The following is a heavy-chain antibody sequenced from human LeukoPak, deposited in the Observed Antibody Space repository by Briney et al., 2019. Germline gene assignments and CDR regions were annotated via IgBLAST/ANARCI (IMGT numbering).Heavy chain of an antibody. Sequence: PGGSLRLSCAASGFAFSSYAMSWVRQAPGKGLEWVSAISGSGGSTYYADSVKGRFTISRDNSKNTLYLQMNSLRAEDTAVYYCARASSGWYRLPLDYWGQGTLVTVSS. D-gene: IGHD6-19*01. CDR3: ARASSGWYRLPLDY. J-gene: IGHJ4*02. CDR1: GFAFSSYA. CDR2: ISGSGGST. V-gene: IGHV3-23*01.